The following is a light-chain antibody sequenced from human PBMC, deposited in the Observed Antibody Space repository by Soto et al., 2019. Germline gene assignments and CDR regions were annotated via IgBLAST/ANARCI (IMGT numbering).Light chain of an antibody. J-gene: IGLJ2*01. CDR2: EVS. V-gene: IGLV2-18*02. Sequence: QSALTQPPSVSGSPGQSVTISCTGTSNDVGTYNRVSWYQQPPGTAPKLIIYEVSNRPSGVPDRFSGSKSGSTASLTISGIQAEDEADYYCSSFTSSSTLVFGGGTKLTVL. CDR1: SNDVGTYNR. CDR3: SSFTSSSTLV.